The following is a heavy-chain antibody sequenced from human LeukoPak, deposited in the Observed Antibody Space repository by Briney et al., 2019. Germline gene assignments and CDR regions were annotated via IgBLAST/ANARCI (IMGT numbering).Heavy chain of an antibody. CDR2: MNPNSGST. Sequence: ASVKVSCKASGYTFTSHDINWVRQATGQGLEWMGWMNPNSGSTGYARQFQGRVTLTRNTSISTAYMELSSLRSEDTAVYFCARGLGWLYYYYYMDVWGKGTTVTVSS. CDR1: GYTFTSHD. J-gene: IGHJ6*03. V-gene: IGHV1-8*03. D-gene: IGHD5-12*01. CDR3: ARGLGWLYYYYYMDV.